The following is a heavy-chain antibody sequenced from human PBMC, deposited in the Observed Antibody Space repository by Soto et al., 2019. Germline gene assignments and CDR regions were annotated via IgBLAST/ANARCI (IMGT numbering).Heavy chain of an antibody. J-gene: IGHJ5*02. CDR3: ALLRGDVLNSEAWLWFGELFGWFDP. V-gene: IGHV4-39*01. D-gene: IGHD3-10*01. CDR2: IYYSGST. Sequence: PSETLSLTCTVSGGSISSSSYYWGWIRQPPGKGLEWIGSIYYSGSTYYNPSLKSRVTISVDTSKNQFSLKLSSVTAADTAVYYCALLRGDVLNSEAWLWFGELFGWFDPWGQGTLVTVSS. CDR1: GGSISSSSYY.